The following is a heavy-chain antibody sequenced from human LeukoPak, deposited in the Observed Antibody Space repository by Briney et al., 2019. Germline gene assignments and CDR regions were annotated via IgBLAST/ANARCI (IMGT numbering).Heavy chain of an antibody. D-gene: IGHD4/OR15-4a*01. Sequence: GGSLRLSCIASGFTFSSYAMSWVRQAPGKGLEWASTISNSDGNTYYADSVKGRFTISRDNSKNTLYLQMNSLRAEDTAVYYCARRAGAYSHPYDYWGQGTLVTVSS. V-gene: IGHV3-23*01. CDR3: ARRAGAYSHPYDY. CDR1: GFTFSSYA. CDR2: ISNSDGNT. J-gene: IGHJ4*02.